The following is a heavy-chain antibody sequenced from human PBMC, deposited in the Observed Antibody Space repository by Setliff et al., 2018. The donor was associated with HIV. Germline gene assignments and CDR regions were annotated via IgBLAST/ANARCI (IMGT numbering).Heavy chain of an antibody. J-gene: IGHJ5*02. CDR2: IIPILGIA. CDR1: GGTFSSYA. Sequence: SVKVSCKASGGTFSSYAISWVRQAPGQGLEWMGGIIPILGIANYAQKFQGRVTITRDTAASTVYMELSSLKSEDTAVYYCAREGQWLAWGQGTLVTVSS. D-gene: IGHD6-19*01. CDR3: AREGQWLA. V-gene: IGHV1-69*10.